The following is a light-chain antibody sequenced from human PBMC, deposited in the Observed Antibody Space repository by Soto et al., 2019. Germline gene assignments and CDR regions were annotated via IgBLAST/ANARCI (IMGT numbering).Light chain of an antibody. CDR3: QTWSTDIRV. J-gene: IGLJ3*02. Sequence: QLVLTQPPSASASLGASVKLTCTLSSGHNSYAIAWHQQQLEKGPRYLMKLNSDGSHSKGDGIPDRFSGSSSGAERYLTISSLQSEDEADYYCQTWSTDIRVFGGGTQVTVL. V-gene: IGLV4-69*01. CDR2: LNSDGSH. CDR1: SGHNSYA.